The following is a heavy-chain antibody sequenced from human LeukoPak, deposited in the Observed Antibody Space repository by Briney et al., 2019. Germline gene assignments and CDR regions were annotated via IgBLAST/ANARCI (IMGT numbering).Heavy chain of an antibody. CDR2: INSDGSST. Sequence: GGSLRLSCAASGFTFSSYWMHWVRQAPGKGLVWVSRINSDGSSTSYADSVKGRFTISRDNAKNTLYLQMNSLRAEDTAVYYCARAGGYSSGMDVWGQGTTVTVSS. CDR1: GFTFSSYW. CDR3: ARAGGYSSGMDV. J-gene: IGHJ6*02. V-gene: IGHV3-74*01.